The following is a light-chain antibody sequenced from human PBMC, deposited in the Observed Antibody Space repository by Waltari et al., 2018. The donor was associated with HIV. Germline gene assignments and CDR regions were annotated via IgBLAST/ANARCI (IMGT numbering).Light chain of an antibody. V-gene: IGKV1-27*01. CDR2: AAS. CDR3: QKYNSGQWT. CDR1: QGITDY. Sequence: DIQMTQSPSSLSASVGDRVTITCRASQGITDYLAWYQQKPGKVPKLLIYAASTVQSGVPSRFSGSGSGTEFTLTITSLQPEDVATYYCQKYNSGQWTFGQGTKVEI. J-gene: IGKJ1*01.